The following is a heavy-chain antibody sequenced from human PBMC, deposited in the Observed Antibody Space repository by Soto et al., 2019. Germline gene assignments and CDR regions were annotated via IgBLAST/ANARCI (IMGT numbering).Heavy chain of an antibody. CDR2: IYYSGST. J-gene: IGHJ6*02. CDR1: GGSISSGDYY. CDR3: ARRVGPPPTMVRGVNIYYYGMDV. D-gene: IGHD3-10*01. Sequence: QVQLQESGPGLVKPSQTLSLTCTVSGGSISSGDYYWSWIRQPPGKGLEWIGYIYYSGSTYYNPSLKRRVTLSVDTSKNRFSLKLSSVTAADTAVYYCARRVGPPPTMVRGVNIYYYGMDVWGQGTTVTVSS. V-gene: IGHV4-30-4*01.